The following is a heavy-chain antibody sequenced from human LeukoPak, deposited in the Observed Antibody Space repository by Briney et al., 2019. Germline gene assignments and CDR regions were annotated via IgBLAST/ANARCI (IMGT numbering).Heavy chain of an antibody. V-gene: IGHV4-30-4*08. CDR2: INHSGST. D-gene: IGHD5-18*01. Sequence: SQTLSLTCTVSGGSISSGDYYWSWIRQPPGKGLEWIGEINHSGSTNYNPSLKSRVTISIDTSKNQFSLKLSSVTAADTAVYYCARGGSGYSYGPVRYWGQGTLVTVSS. CDR1: GGSISSGDYY. J-gene: IGHJ4*02. CDR3: ARGGSGYSYGPVRY.